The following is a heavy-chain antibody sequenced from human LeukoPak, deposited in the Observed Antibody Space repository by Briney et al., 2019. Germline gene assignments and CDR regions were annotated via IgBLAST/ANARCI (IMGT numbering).Heavy chain of an antibody. V-gene: IGHV4-39*01. CDR1: SGSISRSTYY. D-gene: IGHD5-24*01. Sequence: SETLSLTCSVSSGSISRSTYYWGWIRQPPGKGLEWIGSIYYSGSTYYNPSLKSRVTISVDTPKNQFSLRLSSVTAADTAVYYCARGARAGYNLEPFDYWGQGTLVTVSS. CDR3: ARGARAGYNLEPFDY. CDR2: IYYSGST. J-gene: IGHJ4*02.